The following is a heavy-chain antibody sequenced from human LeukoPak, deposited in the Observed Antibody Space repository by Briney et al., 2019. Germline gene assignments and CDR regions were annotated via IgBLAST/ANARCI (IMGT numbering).Heavy chain of an antibody. CDR3: ARGIRWLDY. V-gene: IGHV3-74*01. J-gene: IGHJ4*02. D-gene: IGHD4-23*01. CDR2: TNSDGRTT. CDR1: GFTFSSYW. Sequence: GGSLRPSCAASGFTFSSYWMHWVRQAPGKGLVWVSRTNSDGRTTRYADSAKGRFTISRDNAKNTLYLQVNSLRAEDTAVYYCARGIRWLDYWGQGSLVTVSS.